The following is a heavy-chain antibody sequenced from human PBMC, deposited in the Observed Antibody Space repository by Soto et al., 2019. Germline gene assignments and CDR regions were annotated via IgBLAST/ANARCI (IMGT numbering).Heavy chain of an antibody. CDR1: GFTFSSYG. CDR2: IWYDGSNK. D-gene: IGHD6-6*01. J-gene: IGHJ6*02. CDR3: ARVGKQLQRYYYYGMDV. V-gene: IGHV3-33*01. Sequence: GGSLRLSCAASGFTFSSYGMHWVRQAPGKGLEWVAVIWYDGSNKYYADSVKGRFTISRDNSKNTLYLQMNSLRAEDTAVYYCARVGKQLQRYYYYGMDVWGQGTTVTVSS.